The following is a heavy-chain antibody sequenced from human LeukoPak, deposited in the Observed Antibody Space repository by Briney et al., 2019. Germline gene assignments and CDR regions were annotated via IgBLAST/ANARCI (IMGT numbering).Heavy chain of an antibody. CDR3: ARRVSGTYRLDY. D-gene: IGHD3-16*02. Sequence: SETLSLTCTVSGGSISSSHYYWVWIRQSPGKGLEWIGSIYYTGTTYFNPSLKSRVTMSVDTSKNQFSLKLFSVTAADTAVYYCARRVSGTYRLDYWGQGTLVTVSS. V-gene: IGHV4-39*01. J-gene: IGHJ4*02. CDR1: GGSISSSHYY. CDR2: IYYTGTT.